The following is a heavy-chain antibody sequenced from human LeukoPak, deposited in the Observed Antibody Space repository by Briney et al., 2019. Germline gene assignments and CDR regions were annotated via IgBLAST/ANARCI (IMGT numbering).Heavy chain of an antibody. V-gene: IGHV1-69*05. Sequence: SVKVSCKASGGTFSSYAISWVRQAPGQGLEWMGGIIPIFGTANYAQKFQGGVTITTDESTSTAYMELSSLRSEDTAVYYCARAVGRRDGYNYHYYWGQGTLVTVSS. D-gene: IGHD5-24*01. J-gene: IGHJ4*02. CDR2: IIPIFGTA. CDR3: ARAVGRRDGYNYHYY. CDR1: GGTFSSYA.